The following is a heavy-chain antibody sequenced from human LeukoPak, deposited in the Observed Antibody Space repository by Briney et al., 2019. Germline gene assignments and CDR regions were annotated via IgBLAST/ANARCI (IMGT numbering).Heavy chain of an antibody. J-gene: IGHJ4*02. Sequence: PGRSLRLSCAASGFTFSSYAMHWVRQAPGKGLEWVAVISYDGSNKYYADSVKGRFTISRNNSKNTLYLQMNSLRAEDTAVYYCARLHSSGLDYWGQGALVTVSS. CDR1: GFTFSSYA. D-gene: IGHD6-19*01. CDR3: ARLHSSGLDY. CDR2: ISYDGSNK. V-gene: IGHV3-30-3*01.